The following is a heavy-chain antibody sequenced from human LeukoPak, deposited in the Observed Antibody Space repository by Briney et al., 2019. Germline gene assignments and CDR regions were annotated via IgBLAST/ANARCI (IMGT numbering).Heavy chain of an antibody. J-gene: IGHJ5*02. CDR1: GYTFTSYA. Sequence: ASVKVSCKASGYTFTSYAMHWVRQAPGQRLEWMGWINAGNGNTKYSQKLQGRVTMTTDTSTSTAYMELRSLRSDDTAVYYCAREYNWFDPWGQGTLVTVSS. CDR3: AREYNWFDP. CDR2: INAGNGNT. V-gene: IGHV1-3*01.